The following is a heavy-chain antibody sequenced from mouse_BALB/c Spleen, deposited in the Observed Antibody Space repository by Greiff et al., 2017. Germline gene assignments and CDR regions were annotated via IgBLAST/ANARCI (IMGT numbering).Heavy chain of an antibody. J-gene: IGHJ3*01. CDR1: GYTFTSYT. D-gene: IGHD2-1*01. V-gene: IGHV1-4*02. CDR2: INPSSGYT. Sequence: VQLQQSAAELARPGASVKMSCKASGYTFTSYTMHWVKQRPGQGLEWIGYINPSSGYTEYNQKFKDKTTLTADKSSSTAYMELRSLTSEDSAVYYCTRSNLLFSLFAYWGQGTLVTVSA. CDR3: TRSNLLFSLFAY.